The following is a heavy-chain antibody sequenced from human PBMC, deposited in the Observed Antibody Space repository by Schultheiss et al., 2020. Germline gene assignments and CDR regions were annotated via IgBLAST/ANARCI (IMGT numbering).Heavy chain of an antibody. J-gene: IGHJ4*02. CDR3: ARAEGEMATLGFDY. V-gene: IGHV4-31*03. D-gene: IGHD5-24*01. Sequence: SETLSLTCTVSGGSISSGGYYWSWIRQHPGKGLEWIGYIYYSGSTYYNPSLKSRVTISVDTSKNQFSLKLSSVTAADTAVYYCARAEGEMATLGFDYWGQGTLVTVSS. CDR2: IYYSGST. CDR1: GGSISSGGYY.